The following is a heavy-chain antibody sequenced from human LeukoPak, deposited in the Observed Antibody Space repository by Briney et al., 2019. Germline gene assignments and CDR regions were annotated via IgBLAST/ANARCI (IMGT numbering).Heavy chain of an antibody. J-gene: IGHJ4*02. D-gene: IGHD3-22*01. CDR2: INPSGDST. V-gene: IGHV1-46*01. CDR3: ARDGDPSYGTMISDY. CDR1: GYTFTSYY. Sequence: ASVKVSCKASGYTFTSYYMHWVRQAPGQGLEWMGIINPSGDSTSYAQKFQGRVTMTRDMSTSTVYMELSSLRSGDTAVYYCARDGDPSYGTMISDYWGQGTLVTVSS.